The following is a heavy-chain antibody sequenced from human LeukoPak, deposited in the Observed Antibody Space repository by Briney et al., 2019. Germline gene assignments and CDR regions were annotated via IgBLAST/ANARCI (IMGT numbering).Heavy chain of an antibody. Sequence: GASVKVSCKASGYTFTSYYMHWVRQAPGQGLEWMGWINPNSDYTFYAQKFQGRVTLTRDTSISTVYMELPTLTSDDTALYYCAVAPGDYWGQGTLVSVSA. CDR1: GYTFTSYY. J-gene: IGHJ4*02. D-gene: IGHD2-21*01. CDR2: INPNSDYT. CDR3: AVAPGDY. V-gene: IGHV1-2*02.